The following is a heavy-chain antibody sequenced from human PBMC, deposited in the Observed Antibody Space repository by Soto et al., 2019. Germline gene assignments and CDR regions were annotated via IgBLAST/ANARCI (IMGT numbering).Heavy chain of an antibody. D-gene: IGHD6-6*01. CDR2: IIPIFGTA. Sequence: ASVKVSCKASGGTFSSYAISWVRQAPGQGLEWMGGIIPIFGTANYAQKFQGRVTITADESTSTAYMELSSLRSEDTAVYYCARDMGSSSEESWFDPWGQGTLVTVSS. CDR3: ARDMGSSSEESWFDP. CDR1: GGTFSSYA. J-gene: IGHJ5*02. V-gene: IGHV1-69*13.